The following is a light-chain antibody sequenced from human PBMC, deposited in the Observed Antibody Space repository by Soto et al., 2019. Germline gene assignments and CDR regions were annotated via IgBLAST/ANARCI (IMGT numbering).Light chain of an antibody. J-gene: IGKJ1*01. Sequence: DIQMTQSPSTLSASVGDRVTITCRASQSVGSWLAWYQQKPGKAPKLLIYKASSLESGVPSRFSGSGSGTDFALAICSLQRDDFASYPCQQYGSSSSWTFGQGTKVEIK. CDR3: QQYGSSSSWT. V-gene: IGKV1-5*03. CDR1: QSVGSW. CDR2: KAS.